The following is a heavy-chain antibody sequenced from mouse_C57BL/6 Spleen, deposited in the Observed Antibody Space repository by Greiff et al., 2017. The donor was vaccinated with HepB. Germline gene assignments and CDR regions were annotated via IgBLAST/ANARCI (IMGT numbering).Heavy chain of an antibody. J-gene: IGHJ4*01. V-gene: IGHV1-69*01. Sequence: VQLQQPGAELVMPGASVMLSCKASGYTFTSYWMHWVKQRPGQGLEWIGEIDPSDSYTNYNQKFKGKSTLTVDKSSSTAYMQLSSLTSEDSAVYYCARPAAQGPYAMDYWGQGTSVTVSS. CDR1: GYTFTSYW. CDR2: IDPSDSYT. CDR3: ARPAAQGPYAMDY. D-gene: IGHD3-2*02.